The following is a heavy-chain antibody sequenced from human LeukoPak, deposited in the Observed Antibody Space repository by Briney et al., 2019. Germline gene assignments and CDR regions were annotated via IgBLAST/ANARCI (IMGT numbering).Heavy chain of an antibody. CDR3: ASGVLYYEFLEWLLFPFDY. CDR1: GGTFSSYA. CDR2: IIPIFGTA. Sequence: SVKVSCKASGGTFSSYAISWVRQAPGQGLEWMGGIIPIFGTANYAQKFQGRVTITADESTSTAYMELSSLRSEDTAVYYCASGVLYYEFLEWLLFPFDYWGQGTLVTVSS. D-gene: IGHD3-3*01. J-gene: IGHJ4*02. V-gene: IGHV1-69*13.